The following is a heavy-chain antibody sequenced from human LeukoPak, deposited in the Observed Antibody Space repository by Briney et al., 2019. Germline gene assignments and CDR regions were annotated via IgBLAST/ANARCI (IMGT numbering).Heavy chain of an antibody. CDR1: GFTFSGNW. Sequence: PGGSLTLSCEASGFTFSGNWISWVRQAPGKGLEWVASINPDGSQQHYVDSVKGRFTISRDNTRSSLYLQMNSLGAEDTAVYYCARLLGTVTTFDHWGQGTLVTVSS. D-gene: IGHD1-1*01. CDR2: INPDGSQQ. J-gene: IGHJ4*02. V-gene: IGHV3-7*01. CDR3: ARLLGTVTTFDH.